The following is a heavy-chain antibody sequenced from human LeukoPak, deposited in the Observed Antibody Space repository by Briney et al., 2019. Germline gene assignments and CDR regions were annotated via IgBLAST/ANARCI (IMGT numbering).Heavy chain of an antibody. V-gene: IGHV4-59*01. CDR2: IYYSGST. Sequence: SETLSLTCAVYGGSFSGYYWSWIRQPPGKGLEWIGYIYYSGSTNYNPSLKSRVTISVDTSKNQFSLKLSSVTAADTAVYYCARDAFDWSPDYGMDVWGKGTTVTVSS. CDR1: GGSFSGYY. D-gene: IGHD3-9*01. CDR3: ARDAFDWSPDYGMDV. J-gene: IGHJ6*04.